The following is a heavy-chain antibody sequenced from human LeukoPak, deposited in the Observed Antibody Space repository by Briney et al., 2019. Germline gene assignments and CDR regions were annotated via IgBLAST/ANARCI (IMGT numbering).Heavy chain of an antibody. Sequence: SETLPLTCTVSGGSISSYYWSWIRQPAGKGLEWIGRIYTSGSTNYNPSLKSRVTMSVDTSKNQFSLKLSSVTAADTAVYYCARECISSGSYPVYFDYWGQGTLVTVSS. J-gene: IGHJ4*02. CDR2: IYTSGST. CDR3: ARECISSGSYPVYFDY. D-gene: IGHD1-26*01. V-gene: IGHV4-4*07. CDR1: GGSISSYY.